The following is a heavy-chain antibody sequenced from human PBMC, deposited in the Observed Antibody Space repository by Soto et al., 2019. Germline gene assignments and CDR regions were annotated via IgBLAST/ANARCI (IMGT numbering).Heavy chain of an antibody. J-gene: IGHJ4*02. CDR1: GGSFSGYY. Sequence: SETLSLTCAVYGGSFSGYYWSWIRQPPGKGLEWIGEINHSGSTNYNPSLKSRVTISVDTSKNQFSLKLSSVTAADTAVYYCARAHLRPLYCSSTSCPRYVRYFDYWGQGTLVTVSS. D-gene: IGHD2-2*01. CDR3: ARAHLRPLYCSSTSCPRYVRYFDY. CDR2: INHSGST. V-gene: IGHV4-34*01.